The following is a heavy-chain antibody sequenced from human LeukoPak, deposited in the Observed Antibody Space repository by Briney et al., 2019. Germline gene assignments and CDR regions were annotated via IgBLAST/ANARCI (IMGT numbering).Heavy chain of an antibody. CDR3: ARGYHIVVVPAAPYYFDY. J-gene: IGHJ4*02. CDR2: INHSGST. CDR1: GGSFSGYY. D-gene: IGHD2-2*01. V-gene: IGHV4-34*01. Sequence: SETLSLTCAVYGGSFSGYYWSWIRQPPGKGLEWIGEINHSGSTNYNPSLKSRVTISVDTSKNQFSLKLSSVTAADTAVYYCARGYHIVVVPAAPYYFDYWGQGTLVTVSS.